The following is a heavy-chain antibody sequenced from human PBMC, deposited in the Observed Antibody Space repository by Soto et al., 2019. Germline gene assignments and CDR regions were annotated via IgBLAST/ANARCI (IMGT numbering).Heavy chain of an antibody. J-gene: IGHJ6*03. D-gene: IGHD5-12*01. CDR3: ARVTCGHDSGGNYMDV. CDR1: GGTLSSYS. CDR2: IITFVGKA. V-gene: IGHV1-69*08. Sequence: QVQLVQSGPEVKKPGSSVKVSCKTSGGTLSSYSIRWVRQAPGQGLEWVGRIITFVGKANVAQQFQGRVTITADRSTDTTYMELRRLTSDDTAVYYCARVTCGHDSGGNYMDVWGTATTVTVSS.